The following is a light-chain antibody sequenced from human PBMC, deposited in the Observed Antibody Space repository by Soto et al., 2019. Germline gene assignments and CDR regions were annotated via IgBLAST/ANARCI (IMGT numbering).Light chain of an antibody. CDR2: DVS. V-gene: IGLV2-11*01. J-gene: IGLJ1*01. Sequence: QSVLTQPRSVSGAPGHSVTISCTGTSSDVGGYNYVSWYQQHPGKAPKLMIYDVSKRPSGVPDRFSGSKSGNTASLTISGLQAEDEADYYCCSYAGSYGYVFGTGTKVTVL. CDR1: SSDVGGYNY. CDR3: CSYAGSYGYV.